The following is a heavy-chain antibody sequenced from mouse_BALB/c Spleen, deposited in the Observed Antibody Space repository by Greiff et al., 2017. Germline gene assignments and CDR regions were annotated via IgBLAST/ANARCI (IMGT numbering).Heavy chain of an antibody. CDR1: GFTFSNYW. CDR2: IRLKSNNYAT. J-gene: IGHJ2*01. V-gene: IGHV6-6*02. Sequence: EVKLVESGGGLVQPGGSMKLSCVASGFTFSNYWMNWVRQSPEKGLEWVAEIRLKSNNYATHYAESVKGRFTISRDDSKSSVYLQMNNLRAEDTGIYYCTRYYFDYWGQGTTLTVSS. CDR3: TRYYFDY.